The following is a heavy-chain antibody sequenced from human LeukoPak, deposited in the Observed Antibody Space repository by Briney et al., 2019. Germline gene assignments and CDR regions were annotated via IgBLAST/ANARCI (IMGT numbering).Heavy chain of an antibody. CDR3: ASAREENYDFWSGPSPRFDP. CDR2: IYYSGST. J-gene: IGHJ5*02. D-gene: IGHD3-3*01. CDR1: GGSTSSGGYY. Sequence: TSQTLSLTCTVSGGSTSSGGYYWSWIRQHPGKGLEWIGYIYYSGSTYYNPSLKSRVTISVDTSKNQFSLKLSSVTAADTAVYYCASAREENYDFWSGPSPRFDPWGQGTLVTVSS. V-gene: IGHV4-31*03.